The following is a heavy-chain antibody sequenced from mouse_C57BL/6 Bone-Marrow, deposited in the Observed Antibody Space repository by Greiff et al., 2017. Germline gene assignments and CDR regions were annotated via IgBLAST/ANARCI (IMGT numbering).Heavy chain of an antibody. CDR2: INPYNGGT. CDR3: ASEEGGGYYDG. Sequence: VQLQQSGPVLVKPGASVKMSCKASGYTFTDYYMNWVKRSPGKGLEWIGYINPYNGGTSYNQKFKGKATFTVDKSSSPAYLELTSLTSEDSAVYDGASEEGGGYYDGWGTGTLVTVSA. J-gene: IGHJ1*03. V-gene: IGHV1-19*01. CDR1: GYTFTDYY.